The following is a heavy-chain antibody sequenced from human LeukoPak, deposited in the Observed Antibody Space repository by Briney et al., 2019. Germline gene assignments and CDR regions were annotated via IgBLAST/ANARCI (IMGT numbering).Heavy chain of an antibody. CDR3: ASFHPCSGGSCKFHYYYGMDV. CDR1: GFTFSSYA. J-gene: IGHJ6*02. V-gene: IGHV3-23*01. Sequence: GGSLRLSCAASGFTFSSYAMSWVRQAPGKGLEWVSAISGSGGSTYHADSVKGRFTISRDNSKNTLYLQMNSLRAEDTAVYYCASFHPCSGGSCKFHYYYGMDVWGQGTTVTVSS. D-gene: IGHD2-15*01. CDR2: ISGSGGST.